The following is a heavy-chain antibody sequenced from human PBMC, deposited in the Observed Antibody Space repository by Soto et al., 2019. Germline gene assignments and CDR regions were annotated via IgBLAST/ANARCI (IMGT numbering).Heavy chain of an antibody. Sequence: SETLSLTCTVSGGSISSYYWSWIRQPPGKGLEWIGYIYYSGSTNYNPSLKSRVTISVDTSKNQFSLKLSSVTAADTAVYYCARGRTTVDGYYYYYMDVWGKGTTVTVSS. CDR2: IYYSGST. CDR1: GGSISSYY. V-gene: IGHV4-59*01. D-gene: IGHD4-4*01. J-gene: IGHJ6*03. CDR3: ARGRTTVDGYYYYYMDV.